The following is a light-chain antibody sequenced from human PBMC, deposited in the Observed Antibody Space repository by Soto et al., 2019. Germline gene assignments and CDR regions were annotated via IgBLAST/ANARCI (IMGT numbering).Light chain of an antibody. V-gene: IGLV1-51*01. CDR2: DDN. J-gene: IGLJ1*01. CDR3: GSWDSSLSAYV. Sequence: QSVLTKPPSSSAAPGQKVTISCSGSSSNIGGNSVSWYQQLPGTAPKLLIYDDNKRPSGIPDRFSGSKSGTSATLGITGFQTGDEADYYCGSWDSSLSAYVFGNGTNGTVL. CDR1: SSNIGGNS.